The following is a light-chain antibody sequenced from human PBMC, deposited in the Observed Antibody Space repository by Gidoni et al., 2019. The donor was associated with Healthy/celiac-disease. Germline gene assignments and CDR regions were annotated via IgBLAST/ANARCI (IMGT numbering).Light chain of an antibody. CDR2: GNS. CDR3: QSYDSSLSVWV. Sequence: QSVLTQPPSVSGAPGQRVTISCTGSSSNLGAGYDVHWYQPLPGTAPKLLIYGNSNRPSGVPDRFSGAKSGTSASLAITGLQAEDEADYYCQSYDSSLSVWVFGGGTKLTVL. CDR1: SSNLGAGYD. V-gene: IGLV1-40*01. J-gene: IGLJ3*02.